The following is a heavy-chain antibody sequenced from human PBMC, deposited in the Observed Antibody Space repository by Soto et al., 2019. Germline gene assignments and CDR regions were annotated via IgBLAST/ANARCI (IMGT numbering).Heavy chain of an antibody. CDR2: ISYDGSNK. J-gene: IGHJ2*01. CDR3: ARGRDDSSSSDWYFDL. D-gene: IGHD6-6*01. CDR1: GFTFSSYA. V-gene: IGHV3-30-3*01. Sequence: VQLLESGGGLVQPGGSLRLSCAASGFTFSSYAMHWVRQAPGKGLEWVAVISYDGSNKYYADSVKGRFTISRDNSKNTLYLQMNSLRAEDTAVYYCARGRDDSSSSDWYFDLWGRGTLVTVSS.